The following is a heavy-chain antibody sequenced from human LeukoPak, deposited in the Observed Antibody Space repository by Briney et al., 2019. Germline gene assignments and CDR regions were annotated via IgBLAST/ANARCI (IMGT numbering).Heavy chain of an antibody. CDR2: VYGRGST. J-gene: IGHJ4*02. V-gene: IGHV4-4*07. CDR3: ARDKVGTSYFDF. CDR1: VGSIRGYY. D-gene: IGHD1-26*01. Sequence: SETLSLTCTVSVGSIRGYYWSWIRQPAGKGLEWIGRVYGRGSTNYNPSLKSRLTVSLDTSKNQFSLSWSSVTAADTAIYYCARDKVGTSYFDFWGQGALVTVSS.